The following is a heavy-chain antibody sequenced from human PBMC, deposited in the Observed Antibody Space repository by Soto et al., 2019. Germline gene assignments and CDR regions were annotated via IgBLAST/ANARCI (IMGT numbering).Heavy chain of an antibody. CDR3: ARDFFCSGGSCRDSYYGMDV. CDR2: ISSSSSYI. D-gene: IGHD2-15*01. Sequence: PGGSLRLSCAASGFTFSSYSMNWVRQAPGKGLEWVSSISSSSSYIYYADSVKGRFTISRDNAKNSLYLQMNSLRAEDTAVYYCARDFFCSGGSCRDSYYGMDVWGQGTTVTVSS. CDR1: GFTFSSYS. J-gene: IGHJ6*02. V-gene: IGHV3-21*01.